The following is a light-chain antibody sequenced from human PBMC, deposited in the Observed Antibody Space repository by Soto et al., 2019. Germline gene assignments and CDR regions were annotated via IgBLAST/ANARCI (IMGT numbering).Light chain of an antibody. V-gene: IGKV1-39*01. CDR2: AAS. CDR1: QSISKS. J-gene: IGKJ1*01. Sequence: DFQVTQSPSSLSASVGYRVTINCPASQSISKSLNWYQQKPGKAPELLIYAASTLQSGVPSRFSGSGSGTDFTLTISSLQTEDSASYYCQQSYSGLVAFGQGTKVDIK. CDR3: QQSYSGLVA.